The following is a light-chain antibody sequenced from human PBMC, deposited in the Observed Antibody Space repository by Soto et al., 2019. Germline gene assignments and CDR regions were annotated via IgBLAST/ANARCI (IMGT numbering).Light chain of an antibody. Sequence: QSALTQPASVSGSPGQSITISCTGTSSDVGGYNYVSWYQQHPGKAPKLMIYEVSNRPSGVSNRFSSSKSGNTASLTISGLQAEDEADYYCGSYTSSSLRVFGGGTKLTFL. J-gene: IGLJ2*01. CDR1: SSDVGGYNY. V-gene: IGLV2-14*01. CDR2: EVS. CDR3: GSYTSSSLRV.